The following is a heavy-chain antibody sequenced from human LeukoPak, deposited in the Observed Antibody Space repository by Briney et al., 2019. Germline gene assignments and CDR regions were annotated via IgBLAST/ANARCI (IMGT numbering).Heavy chain of an antibody. CDR3: ARENYYYYYYYMDV. CDR2: INHSGST. Sequence: SETLSLTCAVYGGSFSGYYWSWIRQPPGKGLEWMGEINHSGSTNYNPSLKRRVTISVDTSKNQFSLKLSSVTAADTAVYYCARENYYYYYYYMDVWGKGTTVTISS. CDR1: GGSFSGYY. V-gene: IGHV4-34*01. J-gene: IGHJ6*03.